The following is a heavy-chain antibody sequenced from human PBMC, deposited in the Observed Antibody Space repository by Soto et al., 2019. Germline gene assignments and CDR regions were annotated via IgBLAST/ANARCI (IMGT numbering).Heavy chain of an antibody. Sequence: EVQLVESGGGLVQPGGSLRLSCAASGFTFRSYWMSWVRQAPGKGLEWVANIKEDGSDKYYADSVKGRFTISRDNAEISLFLQMNSLRAEDTAVYYCARDGPTLSPDFDYWGQGTLVTVSS. CDR1: GFTFRSYW. J-gene: IGHJ4*02. CDR2: IKEDGSDK. V-gene: IGHV3-7*01. CDR3: ARDGPTLSPDFDY.